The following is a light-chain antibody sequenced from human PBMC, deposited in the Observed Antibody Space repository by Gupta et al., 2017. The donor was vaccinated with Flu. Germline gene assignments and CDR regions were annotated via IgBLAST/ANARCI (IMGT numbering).Light chain of an antibody. CDR3: SAYAGANNVYV. CDR2: EVY. CDR1: IIDIGGYNL. J-gene: IGLJ1*01. Sequence: QSALTQPPSASGSPGQSVTISCAGTIIDIGGYNLVSWYQQFPGKVPKLMIYEVYKRPSGVPDRFSGSKSGNTASLTVSGLQAEDEADYYCSAYAGANNVYVFGTGTKVTVL. V-gene: IGLV2-8*01.